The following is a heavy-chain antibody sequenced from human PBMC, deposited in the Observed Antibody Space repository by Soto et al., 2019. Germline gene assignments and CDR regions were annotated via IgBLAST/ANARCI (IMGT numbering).Heavy chain of an antibody. CDR3: ARENYDILTGYYTSFDY. J-gene: IGHJ4*02. CDR1: GGSFSGYY. V-gene: IGHV4-34*01. CDR2: INHSGST. D-gene: IGHD3-9*01. Sequence: QVQLQQWGAGLLKPSETLSLTCAVYGGSFSGYYWSWIRQPPGKGLEWIGEINHSGSTNYNPSLKSRVTISVDTYKNQFSLKLSSVTAADTAVYYCARENYDILTGYYTSFDYWGQGTLVTVSS.